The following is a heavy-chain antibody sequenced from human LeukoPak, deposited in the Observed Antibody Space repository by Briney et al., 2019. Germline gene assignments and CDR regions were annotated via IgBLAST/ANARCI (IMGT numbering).Heavy chain of an antibody. CDR2: IRYDGSNK. Sequence: PGGSLRLSCAASGFTFSSYGMHWVRQAPGKGLEWVAFIRYDGSNKYYADSVKGRFTISRDNSKNTLYLQMNSLRAEDTAVYYCAKDSLNSYGSGSYYFDYWGQGTLVTVSS. CDR1: GFTFSSYG. V-gene: IGHV3-30*02. CDR3: AKDSLNSYGSGSYYFDY. D-gene: IGHD3-10*01. J-gene: IGHJ4*02.